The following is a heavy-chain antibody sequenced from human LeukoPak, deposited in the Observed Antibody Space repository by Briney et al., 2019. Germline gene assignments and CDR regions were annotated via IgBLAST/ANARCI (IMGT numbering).Heavy chain of an antibody. CDR2: ISYDGSNK. J-gene: IGHJ4*02. CDR1: QFTFSSYA. Sequence: GGSLRLSCAASQFTFSSYALHWVRQAPGKGLEWVAIISYDGSNKYHADSVEGRFTISRDSSKNTLYLEMNSLRAEDTAVYYCARDPWPYSISWGIDYWGQGTLLTVSS. D-gene: IGHD6-13*01. V-gene: IGHV3-30*04. CDR3: ARDPWPYSISWGIDY.